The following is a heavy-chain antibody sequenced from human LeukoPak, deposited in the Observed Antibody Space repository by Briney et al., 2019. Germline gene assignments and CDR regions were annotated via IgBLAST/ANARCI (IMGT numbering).Heavy chain of an antibody. J-gene: IGHJ4*02. CDR1: GGSFSGYY. V-gene: IGHV4-31*11. CDR2: IYYSGST. D-gene: IGHD4-17*01. Sequence: PSETLSLTCAVYGGSFSGYYWSWIRQHPGKGLEWIGYIYYSGSTYYNPSLKSRVTISVDTSKNQFSLKLSSVTAADTAVYYCARSTTVPDYWGQGTLVTVSS. CDR3: ARSTTVPDY.